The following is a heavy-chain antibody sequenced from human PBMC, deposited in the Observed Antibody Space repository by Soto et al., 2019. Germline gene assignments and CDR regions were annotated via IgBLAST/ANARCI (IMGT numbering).Heavy chain of an antibody. D-gene: IGHD2-15*01. CDR2: IYWDDDK. J-gene: IGHJ4*02. CDR1: GSSVTTDGVG. Sequence: QVTLKESGPTLVKPKQTLTLTCTLSGSSVTTDGVGVGWIRQPPGKALQWLTLIYWDDDKRYNSSLKSRLTITKDTSKNQVVLTMTNMDPVDTGTYYCARQYCNGGSCYPDYWGQGTLVTVSS. V-gene: IGHV2-5*02. CDR3: ARQYCNGGSCYPDY.